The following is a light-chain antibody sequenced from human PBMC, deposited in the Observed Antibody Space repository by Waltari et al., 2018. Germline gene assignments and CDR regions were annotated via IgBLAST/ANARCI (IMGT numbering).Light chain of an antibody. J-gene: IGKJ1*01. CDR1: QSVGSN. CDR3: QQYEIWPRT. CDR2: GAS. V-gene: IGKV3-15*01. Sequence: DTVITQSPATLSVSPGERATLSCRASQSVGSNLAWYQQKPGQAPRLLIYGASTRATGIPARFSGSGSGTEFTLTITSLQSEDFAVYYCQQYEIWPRTFGQGTKVEIK.